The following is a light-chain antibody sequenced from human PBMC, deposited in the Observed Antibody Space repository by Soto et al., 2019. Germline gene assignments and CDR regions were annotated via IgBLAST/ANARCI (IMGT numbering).Light chain of an antibody. CDR1: QSISNY. CDR3: RQSYSTPQT. CDR2: AAS. J-gene: IGKJ1*01. Sequence: DIQMTHSPSSLSASVGDRVTITFRASQSISNYLNWYQQKPGKAPKVLIYAASSLQGGVPSRFSGSRSGTDFTLTISSLQPEDFATYYCRQSYSTPQTFGQGTKVDIK. V-gene: IGKV1-39*01.